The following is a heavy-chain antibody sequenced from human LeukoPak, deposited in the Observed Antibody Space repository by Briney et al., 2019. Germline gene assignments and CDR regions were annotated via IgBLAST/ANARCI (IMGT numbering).Heavy chain of an antibody. CDR3: ARAPEYSTAWPYKNWFDP. J-gene: IGHJ5*02. CDR2: INPSPNSGVT. V-gene: IGHV1-2*02. D-gene: IGHD6-6*01. Sequence: ASVKVSCKASGYAFTGSYVHWVRQAPGQGLEWMGWINPSPNSGVTNYAQKFQGRVTMTRDTSISTAYMELSRLTSDDTAVYYCARAPEYSTAWPYKNWFDPWGQGTLVTVSS. CDR1: GYAFTGSY.